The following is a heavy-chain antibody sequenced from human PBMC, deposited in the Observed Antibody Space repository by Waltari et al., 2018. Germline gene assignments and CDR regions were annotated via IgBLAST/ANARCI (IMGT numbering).Heavy chain of an antibody. D-gene: IGHD1-26*01. CDR3: ARLSVGARNVRLGY. CDR1: GYPFTGWF. CDR2: NNPSSGAT. Sequence: QVQLVQSGAEVKKPGASVRISCKASGYPFTGWFLHWVRQAPGQGLEWMGWNNPSSGATNYAQKFQGRVTMSTDESTNSAYLELSSLKLDDTAVYYCARLSVGARNVRLGYWGQGTLVIVSS. V-gene: IGHV1-2*02. J-gene: IGHJ4*02.